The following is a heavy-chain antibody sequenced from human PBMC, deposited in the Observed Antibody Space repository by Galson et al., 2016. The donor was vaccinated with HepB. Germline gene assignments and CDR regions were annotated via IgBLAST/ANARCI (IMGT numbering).Heavy chain of an antibody. D-gene: IGHD2-2*01. Sequence: SVKVSCKASGYTFTTYGMHWVRQAPGQRLEWMGWINGGLGNPDSSQKFPGSVSITRDKSESTAYMEVSSLPSEDTAVYYCARDCRSATCWPWGYNYFDAWGQGTPVTVSS. CDR3: ARDCRSATCWPWGYNYFDA. V-gene: IGHV1-3*01. CDR2: INGGLGNP. CDR1: GYTFTTYG. J-gene: IGHJ5*02.